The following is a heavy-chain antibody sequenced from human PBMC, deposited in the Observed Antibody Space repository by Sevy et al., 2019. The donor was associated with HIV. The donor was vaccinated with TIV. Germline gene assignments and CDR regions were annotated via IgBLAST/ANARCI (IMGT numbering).Heavy chain of an antibody. J-gene: IGHJ4*02. CDR3: ARRPPPSGNVDLDY. CDR1: GGSISSSSYY. CDR2: IYYSGST. D-gene: IGHD3-16*01. V-gene: IGHV4-39*01. Sequence: SETLSLTCTVSGGSISSSSYYWGWIRQPPGKGLEWIGSIYYSGSTYYNPSLKSRVTISVDTSKNQFTLKLSSVTAPDTDEYYCARRPPPSGNVDLDYWGQGTLVTVSS.